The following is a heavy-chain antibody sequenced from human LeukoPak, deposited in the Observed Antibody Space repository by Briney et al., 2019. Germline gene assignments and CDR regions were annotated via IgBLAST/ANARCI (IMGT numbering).Heavy chain of an antibody. J-gene: IGHJ4*02. CDR3: ARSGSSGYYIGY. Sequence: GGSLRLSCAASGFTFSNAWMSWVRQAPGKGLEWVGRIKSKTDGGTTDYAAPVKGRFTISRDNAKNSLYLQMNSLRAEDTAVYYCARSGSSGYYIGYWGQGTLVTVSS. V-gene: IGHV3-15*01. CDR2: IKSKTDGGTT. CDR1: GFTFSNAW. D-gene: IGHD3-22*01.